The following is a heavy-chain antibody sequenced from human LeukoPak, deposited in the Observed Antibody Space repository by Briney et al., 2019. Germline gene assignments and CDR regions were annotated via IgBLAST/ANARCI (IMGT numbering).Heavy chain of an antibody. D-gene: IGHD5-18*01. V-gene: IGHV3-48*03. J-gene: IGHJ4*02. Sequence: GGSLRLSCAASGFTFSNYEMNWVRHAPGQGLHWVSYISGSGSTIYYADSVKGRFTISRDNAKDSLYLQMNSLRAEDTAVYYCARVRSGYSHENYFDYWGQGTLVTVSS. CDR1: GFTFSNYE. CDR3: ARVRSGYSHENYFDY. CDR2: ISGSGSTI.